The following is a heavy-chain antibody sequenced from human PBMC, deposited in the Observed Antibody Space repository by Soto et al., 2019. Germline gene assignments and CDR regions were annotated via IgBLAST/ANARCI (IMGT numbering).Heavy chain of an antibody. CDR3: AKDAIMVSSSYNYFDY. CDR2: ISGSGGAT. Sequence: PGGSLRLSXAASGFFFTSYAMNWVRQAPGKGLEWVSGISGSGGATSYAASVKGRFTISRDNSKNTLYLQMNSLRADDTAVYYCAKDAIMVSSSYNYFDYWGQGTLVTVSS. V-gene: IGHV3-23*01. CDR1: GFFFTSYA. J-gene: IGHJ4*02. D-gene: IGHD6-13*01.